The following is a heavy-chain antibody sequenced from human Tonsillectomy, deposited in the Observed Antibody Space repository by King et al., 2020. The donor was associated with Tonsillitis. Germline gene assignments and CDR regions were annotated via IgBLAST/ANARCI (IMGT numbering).Heavy chain of an antibody. CDR2: IKQDGSDQ. D-gene: IGHD3-16*01. CDR1: GFSLSVHC. Sequence: VQLVESGGGLVQPGESLRLSCVGSGFSLSVHCMSWVRQAPGKGLEWVANIKQDGSDQYYMDSVKGRFTISRDNAKNSLYLLLNSLRADDTAVYYCATQSYGSFDYWGQGAVVTVSS. V-gene: IGHV3-7*03. CDR3: ATQSYGSFDY. J-gene: IGHJ4*02.